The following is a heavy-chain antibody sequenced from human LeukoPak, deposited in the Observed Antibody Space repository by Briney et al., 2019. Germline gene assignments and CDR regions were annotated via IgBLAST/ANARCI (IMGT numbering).Heavy chain of an antibody. V-gene: IGHV5-51*01. J-gene: IGHJ4*02. CDR1: GYSFDTYW. CDR3: ARRHDYGFFFDY. Sequence: GESLKISCKTSGYSFDTYWIAWVRQMPGKGLEWMGNINPGDSDIRYSPTFQGQVTISVDKSTSTAYLQWSSLQATDTAVYFCARRHDYGFFFDYWGQGTLITVSS. D-gene: IGHD4-17*01. CDR2: INPGDSDI.